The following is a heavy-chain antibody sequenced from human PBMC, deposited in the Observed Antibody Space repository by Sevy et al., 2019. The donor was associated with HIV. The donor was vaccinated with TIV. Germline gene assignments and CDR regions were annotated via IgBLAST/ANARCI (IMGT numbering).Heavy chain of an antibody. CDR1: GGTFSSYA. J-gene: IGHJ5*02. CDR2: IIPIFGTA. CDR3: ARAEYYYDSSGYYSNWFDP. Sequence: ASVKVSCKASGGTFSSYAISWVRQAPGQGLEWMGGIIPIFGTANYAQKFQGRVTITADESTSTAYMELSSLRSEDTAVYYCARAEYYYDSSGYYSNWFDPWGQGILVTVSS. V-gene: IGHV1-69*13. D-gene: IGHD3-22*01.